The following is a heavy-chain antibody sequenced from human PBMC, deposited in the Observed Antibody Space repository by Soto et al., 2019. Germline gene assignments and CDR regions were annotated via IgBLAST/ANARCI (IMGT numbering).Heavy chain of an antibody. Sequence: QVRLQESGPGLVKPSGTLSLTCAVSGASVSNNNWWSWVRQSPGEGLEWIGEIHHIGHINYNPSLRSRVTISVDKSTNQFSLELTSVTAADTAVYYCTKNSFYARDYWGQGTLVTVSS. CDR1: GASVSNNNW. CDR2: IHHIGHI. D-gene: IGHD4-17*01. V-gene: IGHV4-4*02. J-gene: IGHJ4*02. CDR3: TKNSFYARDY.